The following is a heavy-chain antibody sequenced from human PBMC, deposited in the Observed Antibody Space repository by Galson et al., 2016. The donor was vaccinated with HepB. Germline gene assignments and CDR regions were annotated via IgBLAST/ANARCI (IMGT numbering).Heavy chain of an antibody. CDR1: GGSLSGYY. CDR3: ARVRFLQWLSSFYSYYDMDV. V-gene: IGHV4-34*01. Sequence: SETLSLTCVVHGGSLSGYYGSWIRQPPGKGLEWIGEINHSGSTSYNPSLKSRVTMSIDTTENQLSLELSSVTAADTAVYYCARVRFLQWLSSFYSYYDMDVWGQGTTVIVSS. J-gene: IGHJ6*02. D-gene: IGHD3-3*01. CDR2: INHSGST.